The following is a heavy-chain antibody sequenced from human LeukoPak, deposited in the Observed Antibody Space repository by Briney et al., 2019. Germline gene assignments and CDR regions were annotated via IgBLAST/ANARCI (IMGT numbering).Heavy chain of an antibody. J-gene: IGHJ3*02. Sequence: SETLSLTCTVSGGSISSYYWSWIRQPPGKGLEWIGYIYYSGSTNYNPSLKSRVTISVDTSKNQFSLKLSSVTAADTAVYYCARPDVQIDAFDIWGQGTMVTVSS. D-gene: IGHD3-16*01. CDR1: GGSISSYY. CDR2: IYYSGST. V-gene: IGHV4-59*12. CDR3: ARPDVQIDAFDI.